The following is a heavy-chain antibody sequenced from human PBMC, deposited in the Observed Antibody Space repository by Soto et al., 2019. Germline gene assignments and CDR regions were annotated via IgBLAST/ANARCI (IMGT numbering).Heavy chain of an antibody. V-gene: IGHV4-4*02. Sequence: PSETLSLTCAVSGGSVSSTNWWSWVRQSPGKGLEWIGDIYHIGTTNYNPSLRGRVTISVDKSNNQFSLKLSSVTAADTAVYYCARVPGPWGQGTLVTVSS. CDR1: GGSVSSTNW. CDR2: IYHIGTT. J-gene: IGHJ5*02. CDR3: ARVPGP.